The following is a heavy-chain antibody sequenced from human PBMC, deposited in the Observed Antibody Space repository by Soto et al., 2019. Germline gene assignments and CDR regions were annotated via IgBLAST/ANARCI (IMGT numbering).Heavy chain of an antibody. V-gene: IGHV1-69*13. D-gene: IGHD3-22*01. CDR2: IIPIFGTA. J-gene: IGHJ4*02. Sequence: RASVKVSCKASGGTFSSYAISWVRQAPGQGLEWMGGIIPIFGTANYAQKFQGRVTITADESTSTAYMELSSLRSEDTAVYYCARGRRRAYDSSGYYGYWGQGTLVTVSS. CDR1: GGTFSSYA. CDR3: ARGRRRAYDSSGYYGY.